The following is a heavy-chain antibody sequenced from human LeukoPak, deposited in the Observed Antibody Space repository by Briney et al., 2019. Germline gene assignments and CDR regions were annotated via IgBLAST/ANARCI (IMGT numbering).Heavy chain of an antibody. V-gene: IGHV3-48*03. Sequence: PGGSLTLSCAASGFTFSSYEMNWVRQAPGKGLEWVSYISSSGSTIYYADSVKGRFTISRDNAKNSLYLQMNSLRAEDTAVYYCARESDIVVVGNFDYWGQGTLVTVSS. D-gene: IGHD2-15*01. CDR2: ISSSGSTI. CDR1: GFTFSSYE. J-gene: IGHJ4*02. CDR3: ARESDIVVVGNFDY.